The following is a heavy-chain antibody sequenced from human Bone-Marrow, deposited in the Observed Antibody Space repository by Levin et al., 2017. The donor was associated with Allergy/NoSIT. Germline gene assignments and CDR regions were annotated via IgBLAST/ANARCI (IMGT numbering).Heavy chain of an antibody. D-gene: IGHD3-10*01. J-gene: IGHJ4*02. Sequence: HSQTLSLTCTVSGESINSGGYHWTWIRQHPGKGLEWIGYFHYNDLTDTESSDYNPSLKSRATISTDTSKNQISLKLTSVTAADTAVYYCASSRLYYFDYWGQGTPVTVSS. CDR2: FHYNDLTDTESS. CDR3: ASSRLYYFDY. V-gene: IGHV4-31*03. CDR1: GESINSGGYH.